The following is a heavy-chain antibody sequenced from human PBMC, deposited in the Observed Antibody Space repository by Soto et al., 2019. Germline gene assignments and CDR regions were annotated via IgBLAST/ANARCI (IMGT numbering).Heavy chain of an antibody. V-gene: IGHV4-39*01. D-gene: IGHD3-3*01. CDR2: IYYTGTT. Sequence: KGLDLIGSIYYTGTTYYNPSLKSRVTISVDTSKNQFSLKLSSVTAADTAVYYCARLICFCIITSHTRSSVFDVSGQCSTV. CDR3: ARLICFCIITSHTRSSVFDV. J-gene: IGHJ6*01.